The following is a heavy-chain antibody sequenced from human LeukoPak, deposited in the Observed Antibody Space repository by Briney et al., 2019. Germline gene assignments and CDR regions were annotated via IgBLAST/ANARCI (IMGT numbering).Heavy chain of an antibody. CDR2: IIPIFGTA. Sequence: SSVPVSYKASLGTPRSYATSGVRHPPRHEREWMGRIIPIFGTANYGQKFQGRVTIATDESTSTAYMELSRPRSEDTAVYYCARMGHGYSLDDAFDIWGQGTMVTVSS. CDR3: ARMGHGYSLDDAFDI. CDR1: LGTPRSYA. D-gene: IGHD5-18*01. J-gene: IGHJ3*02. V-gene: IGHV1-69*05.